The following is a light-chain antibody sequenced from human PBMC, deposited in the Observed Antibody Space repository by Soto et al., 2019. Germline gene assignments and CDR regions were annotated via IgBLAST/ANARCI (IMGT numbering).Light chain of an antibody. J-gene: IGKJ3*01. Sequence: EIVLTQSPATLSLSPGERATLSCRASQSVGSYLAWYQQKPGQAPRLLIYDASNRATGVPARFSGSGSGTDFTLTISSLEPEDFAVYYCQQRNSWPRVSFGPGTKVDIK. CDR3: QQRNSWPRVS. CDR1: QSVGSY. V-gene: IGKV3-11*01. CDR2: DAS.